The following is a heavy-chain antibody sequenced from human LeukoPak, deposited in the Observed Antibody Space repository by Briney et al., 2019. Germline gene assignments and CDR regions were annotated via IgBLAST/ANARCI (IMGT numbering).Heavy chain of an antibody. CDR2: IIPIFGTA. D-gene: IGHD2-2*01. V-gene: IGHV1-69*13. Sequence: SVKVSCKASGGTLSSYAISWVRQAPGQGLEWMGGIIPIFGTANYAQKFQGRVTITADESTSTAYMELSSLRSEDTAVYYCARDFCSSTSCYRLPYYGMDVWGQGTTVTVSS. CDR3: ARDFCSSTSCYRLPYYGMDV. J-gene: IGHJ6*02. CDR1: GGTLSSYA.